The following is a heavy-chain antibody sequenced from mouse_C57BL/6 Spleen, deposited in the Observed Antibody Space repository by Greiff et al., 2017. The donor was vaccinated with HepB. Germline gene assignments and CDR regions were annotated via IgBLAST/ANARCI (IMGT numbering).Heavy chain of an antibody. CDR1: GYTFTSYW. CDR3: ARGKRDWFAY. J-gene: IGHJ3*01. CDR2: IYPGSGST. Sequence: QVHVKQPGAELVKPGASVKMSCKASGYTFTSYWITWVKQRPGQGLEWIGDIYPGSGSTNYNEKFKSKATLTVDTSSSTAYMQLSSLTSEDSAVYYCARGKRDWFAYWGQGTLVTVSA. V-gene: IGHV1-55*01.